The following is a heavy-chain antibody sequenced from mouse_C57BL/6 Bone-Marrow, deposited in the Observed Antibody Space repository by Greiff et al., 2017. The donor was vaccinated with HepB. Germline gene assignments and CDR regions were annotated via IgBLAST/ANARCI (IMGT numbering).Heavy chain of an antibody. D-gene: IGHD2-4*01. CDR2: INPSSGYT. CDR1: GYTFTSYT. CDR3: ARVREYYDKGFAY. Sequence: QVQLQQSGAELARPGASVKMSCKASGYTFTSYTMHWVKQRPGQGLEWIGYINPSSGYTKYNQKFKDKATLTADKSSSTAYMQLSSLTSEDSAVYYCARVREYYDKGFAYWGQGTLVTVSA. J-gene: IGHJ3*01. V-gene: IGHV1-4*01.